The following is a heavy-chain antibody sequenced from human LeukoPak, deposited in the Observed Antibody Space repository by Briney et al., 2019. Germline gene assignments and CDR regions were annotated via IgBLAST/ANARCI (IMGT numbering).Heavy chain of an antibody. CDR1: GGSISSYY. J-gene: IGHJ4*02. Sequence: KPSETLSLTCTVSGGSISSYYWSWIRQPPGKGLEWIGYIYYSGSTKYNPSLKSRVTMSVDTSKNQFSLKLSSVTTADTAVYYCARRITLSSSWFDNWGQGTLVTVSS. D-gene: IGHD6-13*01. CDR3: ARRITLSSSWFDN. CDR2: IYYSGST. V-gene: IGHV4-59*01.